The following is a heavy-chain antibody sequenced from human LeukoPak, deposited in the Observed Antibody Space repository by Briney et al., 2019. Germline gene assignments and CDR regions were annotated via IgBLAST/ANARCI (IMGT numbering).Heavy chain of an antibody. CDR3: ARVGYSSSWSPSDY. V-gene: IGHV3-7*01. J-gene: IGHJ4*02. CDR2: IKDDGSGK. Sequence: GGSLRLSCAASGFTFSSYAMSWVRQAPGKGLEWVANIKDDGSGKYYVDSLKGRFTISRDNAKNSLYLQMNSLRAEDTAVYYCARVGYSSSWSPSDYWGQGALVTASS. CDR1: GFTFSSYA. D-gene: IGHD6-13*01.